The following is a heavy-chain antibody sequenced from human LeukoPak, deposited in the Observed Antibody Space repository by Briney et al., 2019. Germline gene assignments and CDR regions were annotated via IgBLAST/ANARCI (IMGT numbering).Heavy chain of an antibody. CDR1: GFTFSSYG. D-gene: IGHD2-2*01. CDR2: ISYDGSNK. J-gene: IGHJ4*02. CDR3: AKDNPIEEVPGLGPGH. Sequence: PGRSLRLSCAASGFTFSSYGMHWVRQAPGKGLEWVAVISYDGSNKYYADSVKGRFTISRDNSKNTLYLQMNSLRAEDTAVYYCAKDNPIEEVPGLGPGHWGQGTLVTVSS. V-gene: IGHV3-30*18.